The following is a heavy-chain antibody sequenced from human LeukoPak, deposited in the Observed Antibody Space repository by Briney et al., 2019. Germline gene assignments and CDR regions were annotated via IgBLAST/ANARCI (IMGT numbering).Heavy chain of an antibody. D-gene: IGHD6-19*01. J-gene: IGHJ4*02. Sequence: SHTLSLTCTVSGGSISSSSYYWGWIRQPPGKGLEWIGSIYYSGSTYYNPSLKSRVPISIHTSNNHFSLNLSSLTAADTAVYYCARGVSGQWLGSSVYYFDNWGQRTLDTVSS. CDR1: GGSISSSSYY. CDR2: IYYSGST. CDR3: ARGVSGQWLGSSVYYFDN. V-gene: IGHV4-39*07.